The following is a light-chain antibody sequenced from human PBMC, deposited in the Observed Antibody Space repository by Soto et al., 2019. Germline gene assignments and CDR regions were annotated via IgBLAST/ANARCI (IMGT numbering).Light chain of an antibody. CDR1: SSDVGGYNY. CDR2: EVS. V-gene: IGLV2-14*01. Sequence: QSVRTQPASVSGSPGQSITISCTGTSSDVGGYNYVSWYQQHPGKAPKLMIYEVSNRPSGVSNRFSGSKSGNTASLTISGLQAEDEADYYCSSYTSSSTAVFGTGTKVTVL. CDR3: SSYTSSSTAV. J-gene: IGLJ1*01.